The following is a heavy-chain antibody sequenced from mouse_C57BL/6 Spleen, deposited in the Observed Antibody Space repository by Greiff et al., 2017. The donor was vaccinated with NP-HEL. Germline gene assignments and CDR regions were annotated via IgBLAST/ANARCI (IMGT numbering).Heavy chain of an antibody. D-gene: IGHD1-1*01. CDR2: IYPGDGDT. CDR3: ARSPYYGSSYLFDY. V-gene: IGHV1-82*01. CDR1: GYAFSSSW. J-gene: IGHJ2*01. Sequence: QVQLQQSGPELVKPGASVKISCKASGYAFSSSWMNWVKQRPGKGLEWIGRIYPGDGDTNYNGKFKGKATLTADKSSSTAYMQLSSLTSEDSAVYFCARSPYYGSSYLFDYWGQGTTLTVSS.